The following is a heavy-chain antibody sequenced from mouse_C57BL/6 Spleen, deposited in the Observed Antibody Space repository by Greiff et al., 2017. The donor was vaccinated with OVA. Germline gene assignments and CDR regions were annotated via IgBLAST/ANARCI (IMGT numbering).Heavy chain of an antibody. V-gene: IGHV5-17*01. D-gene: IGHD2-4*01. CDR3: ARGGDYALYYFDY. CDR1: GFTFSDYG. J-gene: IGHJ2*01. CDR2: ISSGSSTI. Sequence: EVQLVESGGGLVKPGGSLKLSCAASGFTFSDYGMHWVRQAPEKGLEWVAYISSGSSTIYYADTVKGRFTISRDNAKNTLFLQMTSLRSEDTAMYYCARGGDYALYYFDYWGQGTTLTVSS.